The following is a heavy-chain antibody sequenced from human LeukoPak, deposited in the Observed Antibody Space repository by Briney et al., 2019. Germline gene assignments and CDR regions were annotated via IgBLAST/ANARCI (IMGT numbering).Heavy chain of an antibody. Sequence: GGSLRLSCAASGFTFSSYAMSWVRQAPGKGLEWVSAIGGSGSTTYYADSVKGRFTISRDNSKNTLYLQMNSLRTEDTAVYYCAKDTASSWWYFDLWGRGTLVTVSS. V-gene: IGHV3-23*01. CDR2: IGGSGSTT. CDR1: GFTFSSYA. D-gene: IGHD5-18*01. J-gene: IGHJ2*01. CDR3: AKDTASSWWYFDL.